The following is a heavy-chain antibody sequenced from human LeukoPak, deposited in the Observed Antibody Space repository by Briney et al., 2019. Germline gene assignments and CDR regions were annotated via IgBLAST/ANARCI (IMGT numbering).Heavy chain of an antibody. V-gene: IGHV4-59*01. D-gene: IGHD2-2*01. CDR1: GGSISSYY. Sequence: SETLSLTCTVSGGSISSYYWSWIRQPPGKGLEWIGYIYYSGSTNYNPSLKSRVTISVDTSKDQFSLKLSSVTAADTAVYYCASVEEGYQLLRLMWYFDLWGRGTLVTVSS. CDR2: IYYSGST. J-gene: IGHJ2*01. CDR3: ASVEEGYQLLRLMWYFDL.